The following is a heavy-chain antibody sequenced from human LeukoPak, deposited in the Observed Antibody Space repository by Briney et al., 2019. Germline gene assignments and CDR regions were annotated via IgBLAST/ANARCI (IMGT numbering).Heavy chain of an antibody. CDR2: ISSSSRTI. J-gene: IGHJ4*02. D-gene: IGHD6-13*01. V-gene: IGHV3-48*04. CDR1: GFTFSSYS. Sequence: PGGSLRLSCAASGFTFSSYSMNWVRQAPGKGLEWVSYISSSSRTIYYADSVKGRFTISRDNAKNSLYLQMNSLRAEDTAVYYCARGILAAAGTGHDYWGQGTLVTVSS. CDR3: ARGILAAAGTGHDY.